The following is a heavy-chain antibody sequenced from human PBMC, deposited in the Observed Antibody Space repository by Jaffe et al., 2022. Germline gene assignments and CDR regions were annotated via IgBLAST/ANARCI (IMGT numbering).Heavy chain of an antibody. CDR2: IYTSGST. CDR3: ARVVARGQIDY. CDR1: GGSISSGSYY. Sequence: QVQLQESGPGLVKPSQTLSLTCTVSGGSISSGSYYWSWIRQPAGKGLEWIGRIYTSGSTNYNPSLKSRVTISVDTSKNQFSLKLSSVTAADTAVYYCARVVARGQIDYWGQGTLVTVSS. J-gene: IGHJ4*02. D-gene: IGHD1-26*01. V-gene: IGHV4-61*02.